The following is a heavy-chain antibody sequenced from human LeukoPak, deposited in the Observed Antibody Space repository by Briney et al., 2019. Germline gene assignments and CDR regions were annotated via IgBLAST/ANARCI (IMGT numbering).Heavy chain of an antibody. Sequence: SVKVSCKASGYTFTYRYLHWVRQAPGQALEWMGWITPFNGNTNYAQKFQDRVTITRDRSMSTAYMELSSLRSEDTAMYYCASHTGYCTDGVCADAFDIWGQGTMVTVSS. CDR2: ITPFNGNT. CDR1: GYTFTYRY. CDR3: ASHTGYCTDGVCADAFDI. V-gene: IGHV1-45*02. D-gene: IGHD2-8*01. J-gene: IGHJ3*02.